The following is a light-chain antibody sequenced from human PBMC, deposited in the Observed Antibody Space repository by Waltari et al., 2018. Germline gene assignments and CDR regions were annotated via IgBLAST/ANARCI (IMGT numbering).Light chain of an antibody. Sequence: EIVLTQSPGTLSLSLGERATLSCRASQSVSRALTWYQRKPGQAPRLLIYGASTRATGIPDRFSGSGSGTDFSLTISRREPDDFAVYYCQHYLRLPVTFGQGTTVEI. CDR1: QSVSRA. J-gene: IGKJ1*01. CDR2: GAS. CDR3: QHYLRLPVT. V-gene: IGKV3-20*01.